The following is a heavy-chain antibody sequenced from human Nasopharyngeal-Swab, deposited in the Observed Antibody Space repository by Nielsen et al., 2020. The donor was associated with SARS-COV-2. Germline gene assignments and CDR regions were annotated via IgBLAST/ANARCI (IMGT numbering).Heavy chain of an antibody. CDR2: IKQDGSEK. Sequence: GESLKISCAASGFTFSSYWMSWVRQAPGKGLEWVANIKQDGSEKYYVDSVKGRFTISRDNAKNSLYLQMNSLRAEDTAVYYCARDTRFPNWFDPWGQGTLVTVSS. CDR1: GFTFSSYW. CDR3: ARDTRFPNWFDP. V-gene: IGHV3-7*01. J-gene: IGHJ5*02. D-gene: IGHD3-10*01.